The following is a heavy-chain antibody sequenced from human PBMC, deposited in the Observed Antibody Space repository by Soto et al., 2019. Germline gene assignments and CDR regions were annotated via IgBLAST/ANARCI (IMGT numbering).Heavy chain of an antibody. CDR2: IHQDGNEK. CDR1: RFTFSTYW. J-gene: IGHJ6*02. CDR3: AGGNALDV. V-gene: IGHV3-7*01. Sequence: EVQLVESGGGLVQPGGSLRLSCAASRFTFSTYWMTWVRQTPEKGLEWVANIHQDGNEKYYMDSVKGRFTISRDNAKNSLYLQMTSLRAEDTAVYYCAGGNALDVWGQGTTVTVSS.